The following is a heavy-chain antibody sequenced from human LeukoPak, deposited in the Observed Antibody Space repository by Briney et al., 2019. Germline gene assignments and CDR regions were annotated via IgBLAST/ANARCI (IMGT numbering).Heavy chain of an antibody. V-gene: IGHV3-11*01. D-gene: IGHD7-27*01. J-gene: IGHJ3*02. CDR1: GFTFTDYY. CDR3: ASDQEWGPHAFDI. Sequence: GGSLRLSCAASGFTFTDYYMSWIRQAPGKGLEWVSYISSSGSTIYYADSVQGRFTISRDNAKNSLYLQMNSLRAEDTAVYYCASDQEWGPHAFDIWGQGAMVTVSS. CDR2: ISSSGSTI.